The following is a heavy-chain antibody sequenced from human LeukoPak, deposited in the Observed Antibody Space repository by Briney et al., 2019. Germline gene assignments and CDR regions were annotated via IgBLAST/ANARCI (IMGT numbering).Heavy chain of an antibody. CDR1: GFTFSSYV. CDR3: ARALYCSGGSCPLDF. J-gene: IGHJ4*02. Sequence: PGGSLRLSCAASGFTFSSYVMSWVRQAPGKGLEYISYISGTSSYPNYEASVKGRFTISRDNAKNSLSLQMNSLRGEDTAVYYCARALYCSGGSCPLDFWGQGTRVTVSS. CDR2: ISGTSSYP. D-gene: IGHD2-15*01. V-gene: IGHV3-11*05.